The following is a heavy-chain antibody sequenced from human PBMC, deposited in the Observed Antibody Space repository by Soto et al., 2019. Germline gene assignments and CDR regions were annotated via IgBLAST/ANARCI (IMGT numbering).Heavy chain of an antibody. J-gene: IGHJ6*02. Sequence: PVGSLRLSCAASGFTLSSYWMSWVRQAPGKGLEWVANIKQDGSEKYYVDSAKGRFTISRDNAKNSLYLQMNSLRAEDTAVYYCARVERYFDWLLSGYGMDVWGQGTTVTVSS. CDR2: IKQDGSEK. CDR1: GFTLSSYW. V-gene: IGHV3-7*01. CDR3: ARVERYFDWLLSGYGMDV. D-gene: IGHD3-9*01.